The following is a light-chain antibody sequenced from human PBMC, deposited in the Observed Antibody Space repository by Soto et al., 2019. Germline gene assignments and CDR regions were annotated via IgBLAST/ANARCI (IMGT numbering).Light chain of an antibody. CDR2: DAS. J-gene: IGKJ4*01. V-gene: IGKV1-5*01. Sequence: DIQMTQSPSTLSASVGDRVTITCRASQSISSWLAWYQQKPGKAPKLLIYDASGLESGVPSRFSGRGSATEFTLTISNVQPDDIATYYLQPANSFPPVTFGGGTKV. CDR3: QPANSFPPVT. CDR1: QSISSW.